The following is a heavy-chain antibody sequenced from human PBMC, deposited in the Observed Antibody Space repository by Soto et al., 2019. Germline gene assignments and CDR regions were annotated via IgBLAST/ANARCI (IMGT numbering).Heavy chain of an antibody. V-gene: IGHV3-53*01. J-gene: IGHJ6*02. CDR1: GMSVDDYH. CDR2: LYRGGYI. Sequence: QAGGSLRLSCKVSGMSVDDYHLTWVRQAPGRGLEWVSILYRGGYIRYRDSVLGRFTISRDTSKNTLYLQMNYLTVEDTATYYCARPDENSFTSGLDVWGQGTTVTVS. CDR3: ARPDENSFTSGLDV. D-gene: IGHD3-3*01.